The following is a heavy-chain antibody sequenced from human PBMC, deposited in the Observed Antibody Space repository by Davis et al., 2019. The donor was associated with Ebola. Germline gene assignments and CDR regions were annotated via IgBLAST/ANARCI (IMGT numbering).Heavy chain of an antibody. Sequence: GGSLRLSCPASGFTFITYGMPWVPQAPGKGLEWVSAISGSGGSTYYADSVKGRFTISRDNSKNTLYLQMNSLRAEATAVYYCAKVFTVTTVLIDYWGQGTLVTVSS. CDR2: ISGSGGST. CDR3: AKVFTVTTVLIDY. D-gene: IGHD4-23*01. CDR1: GFTFITYG. V-gene: IGHV3-23*01. J-gene: IGHJ4*02.